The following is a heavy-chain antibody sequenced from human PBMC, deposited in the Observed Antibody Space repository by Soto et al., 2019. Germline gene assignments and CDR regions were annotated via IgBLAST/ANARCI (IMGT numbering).Heavy chain of an antibody. V-gene: IGHV1-69*13. J-gene: IGHJ6*02. CDR3: ARRGGAGSGRPYGMDV. Sequence: SVKVSCKASGGTFSSYAISWVRQAPGQGLEWMGGIIPIFGTANYAQKFQGRVTITADESTSTAYMELSSLRSEDTAVYYCARRGGAGSGRPYGMDVWGQGTTVTVSS. CDR1: GGTFSSYA. D-gene: IGHD3-10*01. CDR2: IIPIFGTA.